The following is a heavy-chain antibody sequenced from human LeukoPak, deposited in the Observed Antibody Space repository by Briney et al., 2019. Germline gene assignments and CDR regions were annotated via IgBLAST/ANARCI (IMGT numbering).Heavy chain of an antibody. CDR2: IYSGGST. V-gene: IGHV3-53*01. CDR3: ARDSAYYYDSSGYWNDAFDI. D-gene: IGHD3-22*01. CDR1: GFTVSGNY. Sequence: GGSLRLSCAASGFTVSGNYMSWVRQAPGKGLEWVSVIYSGGSTYYADSVKGRFTISRDNSKNTLYLQMNSLRAEDTAVYYCARDSAYYYDSSGYWNDAFDIWGQGTMVTVSS. J-gene: IGHJ3*02.